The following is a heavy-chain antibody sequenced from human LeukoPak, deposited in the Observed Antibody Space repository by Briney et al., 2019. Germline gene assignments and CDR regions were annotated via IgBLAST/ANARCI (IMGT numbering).Heavy chain of an antibody. CDR3: ARDFGARPFDI. Sequence: GGSLRLSCAASGFTFSAYGMHWVRQAPGKGLEWVAVICRDGSNENYPDSVKGRFTISRDNSKNTLFLQMNSLRTEDTAVYYCARDFGARPFDIWGQGTMVTVSS. J-gene: IGHJ3*02. V-gene: IGHV3-33*01. D-gene: IGHD3-10*01. CDR2: ICRDGSNE. CDR1: GFTFSAYG.